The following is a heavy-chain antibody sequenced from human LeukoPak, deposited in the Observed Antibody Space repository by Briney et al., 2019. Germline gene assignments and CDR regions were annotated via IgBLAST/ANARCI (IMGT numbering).Heavy chain of an antibody. V-gene: IGHV3-23*01. D-gene: IGHD2-2*01. CDR2: ISDSGGST. Sequence: GGSLRLSSAPSGFTSSSYAMSWVRQALGRGLEWGSGISDSGGSTYYADSVKGRFTISRDNSKNTLYLQMNSLRAEDTAVYYCARDPVSTSGEGYFDYWGQGTLVTVSS. CDR3: ARDPVSTSGEGYFDY. J-gene: IGHJ4*02. CDR1: GFTSSSYA.